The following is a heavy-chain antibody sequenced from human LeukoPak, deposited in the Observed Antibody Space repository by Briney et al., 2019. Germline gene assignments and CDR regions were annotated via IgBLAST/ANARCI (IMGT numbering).Heavy chain of an antibody. CDR3: ARRTMTTVTYYFDY. J-gene: IGHJ4*02. Sequence: SETLSLTCAVYGGSFSGYYWSWIRQPPGKGLEWIGEINHSGSTNYNPSLKSRVTISVDTSKNQFSLKLSSVTAADTAVYYCARRTMTTVTYYFDYWGQGTLVTVSS. CDR2: INHSGST. V-gene: IGHV4-34*01. D-gene: IGHD4-17*01. CDR1: GGSFSGYY.